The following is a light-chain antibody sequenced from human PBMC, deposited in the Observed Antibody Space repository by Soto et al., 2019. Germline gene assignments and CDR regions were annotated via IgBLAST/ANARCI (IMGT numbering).Light chain of an antibody. V-gene: IGKV3-20*01. J-gene: IGKJ1*01. CDR3: QQYGDSSRT. Sequence: EIVLTQSPGTLSLSPGEGATLSCWASQSVPSNYLAWFQQRPGQAPRLLMYGASSRATGIPDRFRGSGSGTDFTLTMNRLEPDDFAVYYCQQYGDSSRTFGQGTKVEIK. CDR2: GAS. CDR1: QSVPSNY.